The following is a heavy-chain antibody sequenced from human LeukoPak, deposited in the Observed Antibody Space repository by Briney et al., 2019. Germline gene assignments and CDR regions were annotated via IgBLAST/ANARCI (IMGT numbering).Heavy chain of an antibody. CDR2: MTGSGGST. J-gene: IGHJ4*02. V-gene: IGHV3-23*01. Sequence: GGSLRLSCAASGFTFSSNGMSWVRQAPGKGLEWVSTMTGSGGSTYYADSVKGRFTISRDNSKNTLYLQMNSLRAEDTAVYYCAKGRSSWSAFDYWGQGTLVTVSS. CDR1: GFTFSSNG. D-gene: IGHD6-13*01. CDR3: AKGRSSWSAFDY.